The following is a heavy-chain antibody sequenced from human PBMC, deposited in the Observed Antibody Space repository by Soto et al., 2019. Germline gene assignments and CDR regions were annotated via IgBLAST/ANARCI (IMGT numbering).Heavy chain of an antibody. CDR2: IIPILGIA. J-gene: IGHJ5*01. Sequence: SVKVSSKASGVAFSSYTISWVRQATRQGLEWMGRIIPILGIANYAQKFQGRVTITADKSTSTAYMELSSLRSEDTAVYYCARGYYDSSGYYSLGWFDSWGQGTLVTVSS. CDR3: ARGYYDSSGYYSLGWFDS. D-gene: IGHD3-22*01. V-gene: IGHV1-69*02. CDR1: GVAFSSYT.